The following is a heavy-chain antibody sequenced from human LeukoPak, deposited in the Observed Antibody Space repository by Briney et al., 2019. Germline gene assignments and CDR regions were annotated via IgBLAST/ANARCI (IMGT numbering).Heavy chain of an antibody. CDR3: ARRGIAVAGTGYYFDY. Sequence: GESLQISCKGFGSSFTSYWIGWVRQMPGKGLEWMGIIYPGDSDTRYSPSFQGQVTISADKSISTAYLQWSSLKASDTAMYYCARRGIAVAGTGYYFDYWGQGTLVTVSS. J-gene: IGHJ4*02. V-gene: IGHV5-51*01. D-gene: IGHD6-19*01. CDR2: IYPGDSDT. CDR1: GSSFTSYW.